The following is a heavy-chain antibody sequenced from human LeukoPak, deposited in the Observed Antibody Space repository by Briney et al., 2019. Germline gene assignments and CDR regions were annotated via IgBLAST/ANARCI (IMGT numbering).Heavy chain of an antibody. Sequence: SETLSLTCTVSGGSISSSSYYWGWIRQPPGKGLEWIGSIYYSGSTYYNPSLKSRVTISVDTSKNQFSLKLSSVTAADTAVYYCARLLWFGESNNNWFDPWGQGTLVTVSS. J-gene: IGHJ5*02. CDR2: IYYSGST. V-gene: IGHV4-39*01. D-gene: IGHD3-10*01. CDR1: GGSISSSSYY. CDR3: ARLLWFGESNNNWFDP.